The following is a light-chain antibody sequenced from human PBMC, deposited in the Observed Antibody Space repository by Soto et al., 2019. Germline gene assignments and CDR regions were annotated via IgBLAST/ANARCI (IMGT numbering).Light chain of an antibody. Sequence: ETFMTQSPAHLSVSLWGTATLPCRASQSVSNNVAWYQQKPGQAPRLLILGASTRATGIPARFSGSGSGTEFTLTISSLESEDFAVYYCQQYGSSPFTFGPGTKVDI. V-gene: IGKV3-15*01. CDR2: GAS. CDR3: QQYGSSPFT. J-gene: IGKJ3*01. CDR1: QSVSNN.